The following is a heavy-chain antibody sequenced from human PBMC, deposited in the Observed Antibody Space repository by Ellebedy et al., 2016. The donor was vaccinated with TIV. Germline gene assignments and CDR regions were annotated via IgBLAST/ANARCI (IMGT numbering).Heavy chain of an antibody. CDR3: ARDRAADIAAAGTDFDY. J-gene: IGHJ4*02. Sequence: SETLSLTCAVYGGSFSGYYWSWIRQPPGKGLEWIGEINHSGSTNYNPSLKSRVTISVDTSKNQFSLKLSSVTAADTAVYYCARDRAADIAAAGTDFDYWGQGTLVTVSS. CDR1: GGSFSGYY. V-gene: IGHV4-34*01. CDR2: INHSGST. D-gene: IGHD6-13*01.